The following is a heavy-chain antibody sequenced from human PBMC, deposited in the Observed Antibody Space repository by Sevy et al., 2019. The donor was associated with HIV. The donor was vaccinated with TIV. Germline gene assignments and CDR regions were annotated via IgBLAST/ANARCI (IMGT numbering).Heavy chain of an antibody. D-gene: IGHD6-25*01. V-gene: IGHV3-21*01. CDR1: GFTFSSYS. CDR2: ISSSSSYI. Sequence: GGSLRLSCAASGFTFSSYSMNWVRQAPGKGLEWVSSISSSSSYIYYADSVKGRFTISRDNAKNSLYLQMNSLRAEDTAVYSCARGPAAPHYYGMDVWGQGTTVTVSS. J-gene: IGHJ6*02. CDR3: ARGPAAPHYYGMDV.